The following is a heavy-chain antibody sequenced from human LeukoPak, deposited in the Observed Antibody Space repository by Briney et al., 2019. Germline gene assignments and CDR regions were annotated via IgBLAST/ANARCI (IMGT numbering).Heavy chain of an antibody. J-gene: IGHJ6*02. D-gene: IGHD6-13*01. V-gene: IGHV3-74*01. CDR2: INSDGSST. Sequence: GGSLRLSCAASGFTFSSYWMHWVRQAPGKGLVWDSRINSDGSSTSYADSVKGRFTISRDNAKNTLYLQMNSLRAEDTAVYYCARDPISYSSSWYRIYYYYYGMDVWGQGTTVIVSS. CDR3: ARDPISYSSSWYRIYYYYYGMDV. CDR1: GFTFSSYW.